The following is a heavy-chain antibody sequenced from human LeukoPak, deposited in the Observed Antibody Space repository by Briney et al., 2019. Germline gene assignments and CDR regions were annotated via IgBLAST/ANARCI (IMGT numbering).Heavy chain of an antibody. D-gene: IGHD2-2*01. Sequence: PSETLSLTCTVSGGSISTFFWTWIRQSAGKGLEWIGRIYTGTTYYNPSLESRATISVDTSNNRFSLKLTSLTAADTAVYYCARSDSSSAHTAFDYWGQGTLVTVSS. CDR2: IYTGTT. CDR3: ARSDSSSAHTAFDY. CDR1: GGSISTFF. V-gene: IGHV4-4*07. J-gene: IGHJ4*02.